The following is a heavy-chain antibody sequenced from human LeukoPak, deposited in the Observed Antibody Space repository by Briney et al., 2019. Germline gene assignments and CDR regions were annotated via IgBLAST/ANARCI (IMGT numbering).Heavy chain of an antibody. CDR2: IIPIFGTA. Sequence: ASVKVSCKASGGTFSSYAISWVRQAPGQGLEWMGGIIPIFGTANYAQKFQGRVTITADKSTSTAYMELSSLRSEDTAVYYCAGSIVVVPAAMRYYGMDVWGKGTTVTVSS. D-gene: IGHD2-2*01. V-gene: IGHV1-69*06. CDR1: GGTFSSYA. J-gene: IGHJ6*04. CDR3: AGSIVVVPAAMRYYGMDV.